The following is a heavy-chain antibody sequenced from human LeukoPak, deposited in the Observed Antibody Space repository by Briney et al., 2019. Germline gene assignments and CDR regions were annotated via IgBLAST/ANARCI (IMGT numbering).Heavy chain of an antibody. Sequence: PSETLSLTCTVSGGSLTSYYWSWIRQPPGKGLEWIGYISHRGSPNYNPSLKSRVTMSVRTSRTEFSLSLSSVTAADTAVYYCARAYNVFRSGYYPGGYYYRGVGGKGTTLIVSS. D-gene: IGHD3-3*01. CDR2: ISHRGSP. V-gene: IGHV4-59*01. J-gene: IGHJ6*03. CDR3: ARAYNVFRSGYYPGGYYYRGV. CDR1: GGSLTSYY.